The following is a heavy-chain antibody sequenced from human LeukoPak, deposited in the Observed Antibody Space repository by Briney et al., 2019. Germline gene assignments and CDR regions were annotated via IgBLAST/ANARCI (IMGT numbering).Heavy chain of an antibody. CDR3: ARSVGYSYGIWFDP. CDR2: IYYSGST. Sequence: TLSLTCTVSGGSISSGGYYWSWIRQHPGKGLEWIGYIYYSGSTYYNPSLKSRVTISVDTSKNQLSLKLSSVTAADTAVYYCARSVGYSYGIWFDPWGQGTLVTVSS. D-gene: IGHD5-18*01. V-gene: IGHV4-31*03. CDR1: GGSISSGGYY. J-gene: IGHJ5*02.